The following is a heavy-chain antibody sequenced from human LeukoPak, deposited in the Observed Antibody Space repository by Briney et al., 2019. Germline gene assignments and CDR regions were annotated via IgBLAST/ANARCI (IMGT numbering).Heavy chain of an antibody. D-gene: IGHD6-13*01. V-gene: IGHV4-59*01. CDR2: IYYSGST. Sequence: SETLSLTCTVSGGSISSYYWSWIRQPPGKGLEWIGYIYYSGSTNYNPSLKSRVTISVDTSKNQFSLKLSSVTAADTAVYYCAREGSIAAAGTNRWFDPWGQGTLVTVSS. J-gene: IGHJ5*02. CDR1: GGSISSYY. CDR3: AREGSIAAAGTNRWFDP.